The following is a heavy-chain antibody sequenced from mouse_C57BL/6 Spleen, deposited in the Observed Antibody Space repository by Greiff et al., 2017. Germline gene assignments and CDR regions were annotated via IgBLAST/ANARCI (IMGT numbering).Heavy chain of an antibody. Sequence: DVQLQESGPELVKPGASVQMSCKASGYTFTDYNMHWVKQSHGKSLEWIGYINPNNGGTSYNQKFKGKATLTVNKSSSTAYMELRSLTSEDSAVYYCARSKSYFDYWGQGTTLTVSS. D-gene: IGHD2-5*01. CDR1: GYTFTDYN. CDR2: INPNNGGT. V-gene: IGHV1-22*01. J-gene: IGHJ2*01. CDR3: ARSKSYFDY.